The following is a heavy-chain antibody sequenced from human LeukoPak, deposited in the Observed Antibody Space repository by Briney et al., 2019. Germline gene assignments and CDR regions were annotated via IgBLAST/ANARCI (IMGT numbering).Heavy chain of an antibody. CDR1: GYTFTNYG. D-gene: IGHD6-6*01. V-gene: IGHV1-18*01. CDR3: AKAGSSEAFDI. J-gene: IGHJ3*02. Sequence: GASVKVSCKASGYTFTNYGINWVRQAPGQGLEWVGWISAYNGDTTYAQRLQGRVTMTTDTSTSTAYMELRSLRSDDTAVYYCAKAGSSEAFDIWGQGTMVTVSS. CDR2: ISAYNGDT.